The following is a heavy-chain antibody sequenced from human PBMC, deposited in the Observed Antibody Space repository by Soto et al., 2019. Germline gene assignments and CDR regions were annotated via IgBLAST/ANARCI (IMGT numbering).Heavy chain of an antibody. D-gene: IGHD6-13*01. CDR1: GFTFSSYW. Sequence: EVQLVESGGGLVQSGGSQRLSCAASGFTFSSYWMHWVRQAPGKGLVWVSRINSDGSSTSYADSVKGRFTISRDNAKNTLYLQMNSLRVEDTAVYYCAREYSSSRYFDYWGQGTLVTVSS. CDR2: INSDGSST. CDR3: AREYSSSRYFDY. J-gene: IGHJ4*02. V-gene: IGHV3-74*01.